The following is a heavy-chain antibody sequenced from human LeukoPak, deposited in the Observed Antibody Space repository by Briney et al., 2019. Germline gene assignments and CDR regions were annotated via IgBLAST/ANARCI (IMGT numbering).Heavy chain of an antibody. CDR2: IYSGGST. Sequence: TGGSLRLSCAASGFTVSSNYMSWVRQAPGEGLEWVSVIYSGGSTYYADSVKGRFTISRDNSKNTLYLQMNSLGAEDTAVYYCARGGSSGYSWRWAFDIWGQGTMVTVSS. CDR3: ARGGSSGYSWRWAFDI. V-gene: IGHV3-53*01. J-gene: IGHJ3*02. D-gene: IGHD3-22*01. CDR1: GFTVSSNY.